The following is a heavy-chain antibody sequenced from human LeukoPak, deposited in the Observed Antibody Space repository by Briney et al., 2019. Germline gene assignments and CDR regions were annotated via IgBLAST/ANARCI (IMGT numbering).Heavy chain of an antibody. CDR3: ARGRSSFFDY. J-gene: IGHJ4*02. V-gene: IGHV4-61*01. D-gene: IGHD6-19*01. Sequence: PSETLSLTCTVSGGSVSSGSYYWSWIRQPPGKGLEWIGYIYYSGSTNYNPSLKSRVTISVDTSKNQFSLKLSSVAAADTAVYYCARGRSSFFDYWGQGTLVTVSS. CDR2: IYYSGST. CDR1: GGSVSSGSYY.